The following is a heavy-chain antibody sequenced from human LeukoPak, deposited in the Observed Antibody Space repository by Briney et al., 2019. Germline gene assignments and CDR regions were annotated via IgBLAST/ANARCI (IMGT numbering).Heavy chain of an antibody. D-gene: IGHD6-19*01. V-gene: IGHV4-59*08. Sequence: SYTLSLTCTVSGGSISSFYWTWLRQPPGNGLEYIGYIYSTGSTNYNPSLKSRVTISLDTSKNQFSLRLSSVTAADTAVYYCARQSSGWYYFDYWGQGTLVTVSS. CDR3: ARQSSGWYYFDY. CDR1: GGSISSFY. CDR2: IYSTGST. J-gene: IGHJ4*02.